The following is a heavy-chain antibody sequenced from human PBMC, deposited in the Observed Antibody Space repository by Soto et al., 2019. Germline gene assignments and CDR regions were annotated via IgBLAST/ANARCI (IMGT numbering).Heavy chain of an antibody. CDR3: ARCSSTSCYIMASFDY. J-gene: IGHJ4*02. V-gene: IGHV3-20*04. D-gene: IGHD2-2*02. Sequence: EVQLVESGGAVVRPGGDLRLYCAASGFTFDDYAMSWVRQAPGKGLEWVAAINGNGGSTTYGDSLKGRFTISRDNAKNALHLQISSLRAEDTALYYCARCSSTSCYIMASFDYWGQGTLVTVSS. CDR1: GFTFDDYA. CDR2: INGNGGST.